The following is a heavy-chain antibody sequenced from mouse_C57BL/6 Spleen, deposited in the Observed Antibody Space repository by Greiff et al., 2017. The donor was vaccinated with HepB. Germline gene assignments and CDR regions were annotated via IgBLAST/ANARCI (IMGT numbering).Heavy chain of an antibody. V-gene: IGHV14-4*01. Sequence: EVQLQQSGAELVRPGASVKLSCTASGFNIKDDYMHWVKQRPEQGLEWIGWIDPENGDTEYASKFQGKATITADPSSNTAYLQLSSLTSEDTAVYYCTTWSRDDAMDYWGQGTSVTVSS. CDR2: IDPENGDT. J-gene: IGHJ4*01. CDR1: GFNIKDDY. CDR3: TTWSRDDAMDY.